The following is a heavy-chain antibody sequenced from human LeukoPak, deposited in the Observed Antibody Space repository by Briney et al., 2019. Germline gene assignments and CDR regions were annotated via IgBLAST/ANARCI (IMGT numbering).Heavy chain of an antibody. CDR3: ARGGWSLDS. V-gene: IGHV4-59*01. CDR2: IYYDGNT. CDR1: GGSISSFY. Sequence: SETLSLTCAVSGGSISSFYWTWIRQPPGKGLEWIGYIYYDGNTNYNPSLKSRVTISVDTSKNQFSLKLSSVTAEDTAVYHCARGGWSLDSWGQGTLVTVSS. J-gene: IGHJ4*02. D-gene: IGHD6-19*01.